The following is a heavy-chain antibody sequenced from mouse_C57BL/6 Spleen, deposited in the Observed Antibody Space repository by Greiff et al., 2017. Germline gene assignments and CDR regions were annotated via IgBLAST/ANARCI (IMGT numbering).Heavy chain of an antibody. V-gene: IGHV1-52*01. CDR1: GYTFTSYW. CDR2: IDPSDSET. J-gene: IGHJ1*03. Sequence: VKLQQPGAELVRPGSSVKLSCKASGYTFTSYWMHWVKQRPIQGLEWIGNIDPSDSETHYNQKFKDKATLTVDKSSSTAYMQLSSLTSEDSAVYYCARGEYYGSSSYWYFDVWGTGTTVTVSS. D-gene: IGHD1-1*01. CDR3: ARGEYYGSSSYWYFDV.